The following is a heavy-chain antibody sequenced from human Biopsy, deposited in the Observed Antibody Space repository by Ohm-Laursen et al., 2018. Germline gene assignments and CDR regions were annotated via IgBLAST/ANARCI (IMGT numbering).Heavy chain of an antibody. CDR3: ARWEVGYSANDLRFDY. V-gene: IGHV4-34*01. J-gene: IGHJ4*02. CDR1: GGSFSGSY. D-gene: IGHD5-12*01. Sequence: SGTLSLTCSVSGGSFSGSYWTWIRQPPGKGLEWLGEMSHSGSTNHNPSLKSRVTISMDTSKNQFSLKLTSLTAADTAVYYCARWEVGYSANDLRFDYWGQGTLVTVSS. CDR2: MSHSGST.